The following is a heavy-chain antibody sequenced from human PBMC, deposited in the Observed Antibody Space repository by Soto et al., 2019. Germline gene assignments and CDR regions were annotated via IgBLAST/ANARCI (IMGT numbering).Heavy chain of an antibody. J-gene: IGHJ5*02. CDR2: LYNRGST. CDR3: GSTNGPYYGAVHS. V-gene: IGHV4-59*08. CDR1: GGSISNHY. Sequence: SETLSLTCSLSGGSISNHYWTWIRQSPGKGLEWIGYLYNRGSTTFNPSLKSQATVSVDTSKNQFALTLGSVTAADTAIYYCGSTNGPYYGAVHSWGQGTLVTVSS. D-gene: IGHD2-8*01.